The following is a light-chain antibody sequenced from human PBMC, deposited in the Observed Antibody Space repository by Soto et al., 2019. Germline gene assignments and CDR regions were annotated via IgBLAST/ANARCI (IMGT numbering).Light chain of an antibody. CDR2: AAS. V-gene: IGKV1-17*01. Sequence: DIQMTQSPSSLSASVVDRVTIPCRPRQDIRSDLVWFQQKPGKACKRLSYAASTLESGVPSRFIGSRSGTEFTITIRSMQPEDFATYYCLKHNSYPFTFGPGTTVDIK. J-gene: IGKJ3*01. CDR3: LKHNSYPFT. CDR1: QDIRSD.